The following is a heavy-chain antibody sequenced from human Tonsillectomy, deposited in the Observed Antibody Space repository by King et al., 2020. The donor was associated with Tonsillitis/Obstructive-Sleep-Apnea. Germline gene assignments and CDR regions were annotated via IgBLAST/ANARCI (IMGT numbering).Heavy chain of an antibody. CDR2: IIPIFGTA. Sequence: QLVQSGAEVKKPGSSVKVSCKASGGTFSSYAISWVRQAPGQGLEWMGGIIPIFGTANYAQKFQGRVTITADESTSTAYMELSSLRSEDTAVYYCARGYYYGSGSYLYYFDYWGQGTLGTVSS. V-gene: IGHV1-69*01. J-gene: IGHJ4*02. CDR1: GGTFSSYA. CDR3: ARGYYYGSGSYLYYFDY. D-gene: IGHD3-10*01.